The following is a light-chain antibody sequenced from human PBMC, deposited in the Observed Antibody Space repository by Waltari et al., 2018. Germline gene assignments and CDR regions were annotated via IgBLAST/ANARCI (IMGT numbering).Light chain of an antibody. V-gene: IGKV3-15*01. CDR2: GAS. Sequence: EIVMTQSPATLSVSPGERATLSCRASQSVSRNLAWYQKKPGQAPRRLIYGASTRATGIPARFSGSGSGTEFTLTISSLQSEDFAVYYCQQYNSWPLTFGGGTKVEIK. J-gene: IGKJ4*01. CDR1: QSVSRN. CDR3: QQYNSWPLT.